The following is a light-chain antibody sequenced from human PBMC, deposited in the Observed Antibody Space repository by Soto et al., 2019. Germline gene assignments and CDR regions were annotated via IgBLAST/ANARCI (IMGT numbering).Light chain of an antibody. CDR3: QHYNSYPWT. J-gene: IGKJ1*01. CDR2: KAS. V-gene: IGKV1-5*03. CDR1: QDISSW. Sequence: DSQMAQSPSTLSASLGDRVTITFRASQDISSWLAWYQKKTGKAPNLLIYKASSLESGVPSRLSGSGYGTELTLTISSMQTDDFATYYCQHYNSYPWTFGHGTKVDI.